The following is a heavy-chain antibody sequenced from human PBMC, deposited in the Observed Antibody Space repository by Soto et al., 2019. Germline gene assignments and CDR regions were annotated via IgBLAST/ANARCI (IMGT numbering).Heavy chain of an antibody. CDR3: ARVSPVATIATGMFDY. V-gene: IGHV3-11*05. CDR2: IGFSGDFL. CDR1: GFSFSDHF. Sequence: PGGSLRLSGVGSGFSFSDHFMTWIRQAPGKGLEWVSFIGFSGDFLSYSSSVQGRFIISRDNAKKSVYLQMNDLKIEDTAVYYCARVSPVATIATGMFDYWGQGALVTVSS. J-gene: IGHJ4*02. D-gene: IGHD6-13*01.